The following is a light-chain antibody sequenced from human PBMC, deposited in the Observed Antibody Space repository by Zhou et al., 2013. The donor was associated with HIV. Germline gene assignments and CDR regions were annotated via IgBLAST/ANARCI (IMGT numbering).Light chain of an antibody. Sequence: EIVMTQSPATLSVSPGERATLSCRASQSVSSNLAWYQQKPGQAPRLLIYGASTRATGIPARFSGSGSGTEFTLTISSLQSEDFAVYYCQQYDYSPITFGQGTRLEIK. J-gene: IGKJ5*01. V-gene: IGKV3-15*01. CDR1: QSVSSN. CDR2: GAS. CDR3: QQYDYSPIT.